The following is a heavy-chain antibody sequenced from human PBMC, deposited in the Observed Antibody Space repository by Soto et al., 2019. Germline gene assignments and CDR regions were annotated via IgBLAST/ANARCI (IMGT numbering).Heavy chain of an antibody. CDR2: INAGNGNT. Sequence: QVQLVQSGAEVKKPGASVKVSCKASGYTFTSYAMHWVRQAPGQRLEWMGWINAGNGNTKYSQKFQGRVTITRDTSASTASMELSSLRSGDTAVYYCARSSSGWYTFDYWGQGTLVTVSS. CDR1: GYTFTSYA. V-gene: IGHV1-3*01. D-gene: IGHD6-19*01. J-gene: IGHJ4*02. CDR3: ARSSSGWYTFDY.